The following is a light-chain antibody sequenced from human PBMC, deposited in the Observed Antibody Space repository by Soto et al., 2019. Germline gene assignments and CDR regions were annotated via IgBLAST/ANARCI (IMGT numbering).Light chain of an antibody. Sequence: EIVLTQSPATLSLSPGERATLSCRASRSVGSYLAWYQQKPGQAPRLLIYDASNRATGIPARFSGSGSGTDFTLTISSLEPEDFAVYYCQQRSNWPRTFGQGTKVDIK. CDR1: RSVGSY. V-gene: IGKV3-11*01. CDR3: QQRSNWPRT. CDR2: DAS. J-gene: IGKJ1*01.